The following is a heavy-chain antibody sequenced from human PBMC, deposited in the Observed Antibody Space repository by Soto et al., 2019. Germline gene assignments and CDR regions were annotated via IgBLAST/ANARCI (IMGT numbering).Heavy chain of an antibody. J-gene: IGHJ4*02. D-gene: IGHD3-3*01. CDR1: GFTFSSYA. V-gene: IGHV3-23*01. CDR2: ISGSGGST. Sequence: GGSLRLSCAASGFTFSSYAMSWVRQAPGKGLEWVSAISGSGGSTYYADSVKGRFTISRDNSKNTLYLQMNSLRAEDTAVYYCAGRYYDFWSGSQTLGYWGQGTLVTVSS. CDR3: AGRYYDFWSGSQTLGY.